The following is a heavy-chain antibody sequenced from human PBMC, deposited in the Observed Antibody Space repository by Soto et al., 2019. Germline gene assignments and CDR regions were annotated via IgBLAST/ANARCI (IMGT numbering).Heavy chain of an antibody. V-gene: IGHV4-4*02. Sequence: QVQLQESGPGLVKPSGTLSLTCAVSGGSISSSNWWSWVRQPPGKGLEWIGEIYHSGSTNYNPSLKSRVTISVDKSKNQFSLKLSSVTAADTAVYYCARGSIHYYDSSGYYYYFDYWGQGTLVTVSS. CDR2: IYHSGST. CDR3: ARGSIHYYDSSGYYYYFDY. D-gene: IGHD3-22*01. J-gene: IGHJ4*02. CDR1: GGSISSSNW.